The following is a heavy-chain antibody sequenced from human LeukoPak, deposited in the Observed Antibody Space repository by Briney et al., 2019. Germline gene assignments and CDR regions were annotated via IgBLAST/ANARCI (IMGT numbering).Heavy chain of an antibody. CDR1: GFTFSSYW. D-gene: IGHD1-26*01. CDR3: ASLAGGDMGATVYDY. Sequence: PGGSLRLSCAASGFTFSSYWMHWVRQAPGKGLVWVSRINSDGSSTSYADSVKGRFTISRDNAKNTLYLQMNSLRAEDTAVYYCASLAGGDMGATVYDYWGQGTLVTVSS. V-gene: IGHV3-74*01. CDR2: INSDGSST. J-gene: IGHJ4*02.